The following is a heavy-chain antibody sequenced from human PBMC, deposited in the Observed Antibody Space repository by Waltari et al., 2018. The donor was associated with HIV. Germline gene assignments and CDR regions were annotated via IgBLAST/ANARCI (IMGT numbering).Heavy chain of an antibody. CDR1: GYPVTEYV. CDR2: TSTYDRNT. CDR3: AREGFCRGGSCYSGAVDI. J-gene: IGHJ3*02. Sequence: QVQLVPYGTEVKKPGASVKVSCKASGYPVTEYVISWVRQAPGQGLGWMGWTSTYDRNTNYAQNFQGRITLTRDTSTSTVYMELMSLTSYDTAVYYCAREGFCRGGSCYSGAVDIWGQGTFVTVSS. V-gene: IGHV1-18*04. D-gene: IGHD2-15*01.